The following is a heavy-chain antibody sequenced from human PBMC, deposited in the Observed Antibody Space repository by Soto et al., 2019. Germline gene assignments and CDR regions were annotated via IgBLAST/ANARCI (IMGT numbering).Heavy chain of an antibody. CDR2: IDWYDDK. D-gene: IGHD6-19*01. CDR3: ARFTGYSSCCYYFDY. CDR1: GFSLSTSGMC. V-gene: IGHV2-70*01. J-gene: IGHJ4*02. Sequence: SGPTLVNPTQTLTLTCTFSGFSLSTSGMCVSWIRQPPGKALEWLALIDWYDDKYYSTSLKTRLTISNDTSKNHVVLTMPNMDPVDTATYYCARFTGYSSCCYYFDYWGQGTLVTVSS.